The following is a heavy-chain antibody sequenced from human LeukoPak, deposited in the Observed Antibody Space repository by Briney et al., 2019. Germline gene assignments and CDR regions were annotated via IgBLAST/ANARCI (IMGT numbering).Heavy chain of an antibody. CDR3: AGEYYYDSNWFDP. CDR2: INPNSGGT. J-gene: IGHJ5*02. D-gene: IGHD3-22*01. V-gene: IGHV1-2*02. CDR1: GYTFTGYY. Sequence: ASVKVSCKASGYTFTGYYMHWVRQAPGQGLEWMGWINPNSGGTNSSQKFQGRVTMTRDTSISTAYMELSRLRSDDTAAYYCAGEYYYDSNWFDPWGQGTLVTVSS.